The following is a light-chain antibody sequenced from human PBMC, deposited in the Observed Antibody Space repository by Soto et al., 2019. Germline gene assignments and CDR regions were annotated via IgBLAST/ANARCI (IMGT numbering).Light chain of an antibody. J-gene: IGKJ1*01. CDR1: QGNNTF. CDR3: LQHNSYPQT. Sequence: IQLTQSPSSLSAPVGDRVTISCRASQGNNTFVAWYQQKSGKAPKLLIFAASTLQSGVPSRFSGSGSGTDFTLTISSLQPEDFATYYCLQHNSYPQTFGQGTKVDIK. V-gene: IGKV1-9*01. CDR2: AAS.